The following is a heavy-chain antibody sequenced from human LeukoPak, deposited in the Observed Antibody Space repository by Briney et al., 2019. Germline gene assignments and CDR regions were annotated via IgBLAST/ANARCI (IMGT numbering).Heavy chain of an antibody. V-gene: IGHV3-20*04. CDR1: GFTFDDYG. D-gene: IGHD4-17*01. Sequence: RSGGSLRLSCAASGFTFDDYGMSWVRQAPGKGLEWVSGINWNGGSTGYADSVKGRFTISRDNAKNSLYLQMNSLRAEGTALYYCAKHDYGDYSPRSWGQGTLVTVSS. CDR3: AKHDYGDYSPRS. CDR2: INWNGGST. J-gene: IGHJ4*02.